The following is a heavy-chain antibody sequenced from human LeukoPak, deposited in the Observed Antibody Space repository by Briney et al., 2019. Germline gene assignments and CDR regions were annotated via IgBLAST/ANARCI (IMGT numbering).Heavy chain of an antibody. J-gene: IGHJ4*02. V-gene: IGHV6-1*01. Sequence: SQTLSLTCAISGDSVSSKSAVWNWIRQSPSRGLEWLGRTYYRSKWYNDYAVSVKSRITINPDTSKNQFSLHLNSVTPEDTAVYYCARLAPGAAADDYWGQGTLVTVSS. D-gene: IGHD6-13*01. CDR3: ARLAPGAAADDY. CDR1: GDSVSSKSAV. CDR2: TYYRSKWYN.